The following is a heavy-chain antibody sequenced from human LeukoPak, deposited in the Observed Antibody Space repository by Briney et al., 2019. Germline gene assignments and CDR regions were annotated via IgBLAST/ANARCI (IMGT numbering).Heavy chain of an antibody. CDR2: FYYSGTT. J-gene: IGHJ5*02. Sequence: SETLSLTCTVAGGSIRTNYWSCIRQPPGKGQEWIGYFYYSGTTNYNPSLKSRVTISVDMSTNQLSLKLSSVTAADTAVYYCARHPAGFKDWFDPWGQGTLVTVSS. V-gene: IGHV4-59*08. CDR1: GGSIRTNY. D-gene: IGHD6-13*01. CDR3: ARHPAGFKDWFDP.